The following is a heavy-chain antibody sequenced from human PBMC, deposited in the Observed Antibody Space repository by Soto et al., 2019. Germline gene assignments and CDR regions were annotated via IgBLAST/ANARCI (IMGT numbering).Heavy chain of an antibody. CDR3: ARVKQQLVSRNSYYYYGMDV. CDR2: INHSGST. V-gene: IGHV4-34*01. J-gene: IGHJ6*04. Sequence: ASETLSLTCAVYGGSFGGYYWSWIRQPPGKGLEWIGEINHSGSTNYNPSLKSRVTISVDTSKNQFSLKLSSVTAADTAVYYCARVKQQLVSRNSYYYYGMDVWGKGTTVTVSS. D-gene: IGHD6-13*01. CDR1: GGSFGGYY.